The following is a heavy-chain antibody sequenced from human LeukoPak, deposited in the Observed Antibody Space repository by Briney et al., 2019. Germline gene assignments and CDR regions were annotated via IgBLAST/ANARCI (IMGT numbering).Heavy chain of an antibody. J-gene: IGHJ3*02. CDR1: GGSISSSSYY. D-gene: IGHD3-22*01. CDR3: ARGPYSYDSSGAFDI. V-gene: IGHV4-39*01. CDR2: IYYSGST. Sequence: SETLCLTCTVSGGSISSSSYYWGWIRQPPGKGLEWIGSIYYSGSTYYNPSLKSRVTISVDTSKNQFSLKLSSVTAADTAVYFCARGPYSYDSSGAFDIWGQGTMVTVSS.